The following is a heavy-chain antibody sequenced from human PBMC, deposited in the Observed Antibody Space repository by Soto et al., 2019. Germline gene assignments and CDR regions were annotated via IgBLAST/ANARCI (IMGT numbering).Heavy chain of an antibody. D-gene: IGHD6-6*01. CDR1: GFTFSSYA. CDR3: ARSRGRQLSSLPPDDY. Sequence: GSLRLSCAASGFTFSSYAMSWVRQAPWKGLEWVSGISGSGGTTYYADSVKGRFTISRDNSKNSLYLQMNSLRAEDTAVYYCARSRGRQLSSLPPDDYWGQGTLVTVSS. CDR2: ISGSGGTT. V-gene: IGHV3-23*01. J-gene: IGHJ4*02.